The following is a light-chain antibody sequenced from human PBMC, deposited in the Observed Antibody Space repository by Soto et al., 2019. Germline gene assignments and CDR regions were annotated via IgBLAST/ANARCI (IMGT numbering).Light chain of an antibody. V-gene: IGKV3-15*01. CDR1: QSVSTS. CDR3: QQYNNWWT. CDR2: GAS. J-gene: IGKJ1*01. Sequence: EIVMTQSPATLSVSPGERATLSCRASQSVSTSLAWYQQKPGQAPRLLISGASNRATGVPARFSGSGSETDFTVTISSLQSEDFAVYYCQQYNNWWTFGQGTKVEIK.